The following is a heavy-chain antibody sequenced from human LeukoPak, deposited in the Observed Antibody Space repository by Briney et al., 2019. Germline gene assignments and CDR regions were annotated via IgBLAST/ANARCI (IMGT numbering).Heavy chain of an antibody. CDR1: GGSISSGDYY. CDR2: IYYSGST. V-gene: IGHV4-30-4*01. J-gene: IGHJ4*02. Sequence: PSQTLSLTCTVSGGSISSGDYYWSWIRQPPGKGLEWIGYIYYSGSTYYNPSLKSRVTISVDTSKNQFSLKLSSVTAADTAVYYCATELWYLRYVDYWGQGTLVTVSS. D-gene: IGHD4-17*01. CDR3: ATELWYLRYVDY.